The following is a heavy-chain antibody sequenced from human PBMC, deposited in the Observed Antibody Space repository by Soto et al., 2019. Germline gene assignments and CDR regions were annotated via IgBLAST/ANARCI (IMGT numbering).Heavy chain of an antibody. CDR3: ARGEGGDVLTHREKYYYYYYGMDV. CDR2: IIPIFGTA. D-gene: IGHD2-21*02. Sequence: SVKVSCKASGGTFSSYAISWVRQAPGQGLEWMGGIIPIFGTANYAQKFQGRVTITADESTSTAYMELSSLRSEDTAVYYCARGEGGDVLTHREKYYYYYYGMDVWGQGTNVTV. J-gene: IGHJ6*02. V-gene: IGHV1-69*13. CDR1: GGTFSSYA.